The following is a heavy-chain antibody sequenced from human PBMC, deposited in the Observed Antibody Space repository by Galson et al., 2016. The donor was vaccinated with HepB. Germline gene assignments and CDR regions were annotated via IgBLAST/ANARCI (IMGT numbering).Heavy chain of an antibody. V-gene: IGHV3-30*18. CDR2: ISYDGSHQ. CDR3: AKDGCTSCVYYYCGVDV. D-gene: IGHD2-2*01. Sequence: SLRLSCAASGFTFSSYGMHWVRQAPGKGLEWVAAISYDGSHQYYADSVKGRFTISRDSPKNTLFLQMNSLRAEDTTVYYCAKDGCTSCVYYYCGVDVWGKGTTVTVSS. CDR1: GFTFSSYG. J-gene: IGHJ6*04.